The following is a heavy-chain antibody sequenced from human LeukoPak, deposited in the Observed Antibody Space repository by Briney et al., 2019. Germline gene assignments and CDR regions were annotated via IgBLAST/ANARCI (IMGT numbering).Heavy chain of an antibody. Sequence: GGSLRLSCEASGFTFRTYWMHWLREAPGKALMWVSRISGDEVVRKYADSVRGRFTISRDNAKNTLYLQMDSLRAEDTAVYYCARDADWYGQSYDYWGQGTLVTVSS. J-gene: IGHJ4*02. CDR1: GFTFRTYW. D-gene: IGHD3-9*01. V-gene: IGHV3-74*03. CDR2: ISGDEVVR. CDR3: ARDADWYGQSYDY.